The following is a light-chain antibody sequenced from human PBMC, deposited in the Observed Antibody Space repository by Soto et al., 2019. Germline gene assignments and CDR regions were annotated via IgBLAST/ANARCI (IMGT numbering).Light chain of an antibody. CDR2: ATS. J-gene: IGKJ2*03. CDR1: QSVTSNY. V-gene: IGKV3-20*01. CDR3: KQYGNSNSPRYS. Sequence: EIVLTQSPGTLSLSPGERVTLSCRASQSVTSNYLAWYQQKPGQAPRLLIYATSSRATGIPDRFSGSGSRTDFTLTISRLEPEDFAVYYCKQYGNSNSPRYSFGQGTKLEIK.